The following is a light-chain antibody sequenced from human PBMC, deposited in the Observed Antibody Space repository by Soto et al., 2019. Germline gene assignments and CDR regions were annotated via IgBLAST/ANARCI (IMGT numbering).Light chain of an antibody. CDR3: SAWDDSLKGPV. CDR1: SSNIGSNT. J-gene: IGLJ2*01. CDR2: SNN. V-gene: IGLV1-44*01. Sequence: QSVLTQPPSASGTPGQRVTISCSGSSSNIGSNTIHWYQQLPGTAPKLLIYSNNKRPSGVPDRISGSKSGTSASLAISGLQSEDEANYYCSAWDDSLKGPVFGGGTKLTVL.